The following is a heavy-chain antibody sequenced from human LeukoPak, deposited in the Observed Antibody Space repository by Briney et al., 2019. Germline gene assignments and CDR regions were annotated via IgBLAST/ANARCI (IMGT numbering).Heavy chain of an antibody. V-gene: IGHV1-18*01. J-gene: IGHJ5*02. CDR3: ARDGESGWYRGWFDP. Sequence: GASVKVSCKASGYTFTSYGISWVRQAPGQGLEWMGWISAYNGNTNYAQKLQGRVTMTTDTSTSTAYMELRSLRSDDTAVYYCARDGESGWYRGWFDPWGQGTLVTVSS. CDR2: ISAYNGNT. CDR1: GYTFTSYG. D-gene: IGHD6-19*01.